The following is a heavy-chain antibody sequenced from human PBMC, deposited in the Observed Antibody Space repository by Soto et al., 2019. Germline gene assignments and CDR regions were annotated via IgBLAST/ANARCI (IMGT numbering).Heavy chain of an antibody. CDR3: SKDKSVMGAFDI. D-gene: IGHD2-21*01. CDR2: ISGSGGST. CDR1: GFTFSSYA. Sequence: EVQLLESGGGLVQPGGSLRLSCAASGFTFSSYAMSWVRQAPGKGLEWVSAISGSGGSTYYADSVKGRFTISRDNSKNTLYLQMNSLRAEDTAVYYCSKDKSVMGAFDIWGQGTMVTVSS. J-gene: IGHJ3*02. V-gene: IGHV3-23*01.